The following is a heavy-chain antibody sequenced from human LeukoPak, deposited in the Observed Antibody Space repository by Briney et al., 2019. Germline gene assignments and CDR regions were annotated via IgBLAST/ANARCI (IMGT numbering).Heavy chain of an antibody. D-gene: IGHD1-1*01. V-gene: IGHV4-59*01. CDR1: GGSISSYY. CDR2: IYYSGST. J-gene: IGHJ4*02. Sequence: PSETLSLTCTVSGGSISSYYWSWVRQPPGKGLEWVGYIYYSGSTNYNPSLKSRVTISVDTSKNQFSLKLSSVTAADTAVYYCARDQLATLDYWGQGTLVTVSS. CDR3: ARDQLATLDY.